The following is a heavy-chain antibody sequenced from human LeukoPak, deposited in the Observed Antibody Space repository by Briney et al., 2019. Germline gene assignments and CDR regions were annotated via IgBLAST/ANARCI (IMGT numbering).Heavy chain of an antibody. D-gene: IGHD6-19*01. J-gene: IGHJ4*02. CDR3: ARPRSGWALDY. Sequence: GASLKISCEGSGYTFTTNCIGWVRQMPEKGLEWMGIIYPGDYDTRYSPSFQGQVTISADKSTSTAYLQWSSLKASDTAMYYCARPRSGWALDYWGQGTLVTVSS. V-gene: IGHV5-51*01. CDR1: GYTFTTNC. CDR2: IYPGDYDT.